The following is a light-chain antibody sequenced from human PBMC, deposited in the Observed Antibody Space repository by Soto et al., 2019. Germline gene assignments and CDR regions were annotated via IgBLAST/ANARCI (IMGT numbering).Light chain of an antibody. CDR2: GSS. CDR3: QQANSYPWT. V-gene: IGKV1-12*01. Sequence: IKMNQSPSAMAASVGGGVTIVCRASQGVSDWVAWYQQKPGEAHKLLIYGSSSLLSGVPSRFSGTRSGTDCTLTSSSLQPEDGATYYCQQANSYPWTFGQGTKVEIK. CDR1: QGVSDW. J-gene: IGKJ1*01.